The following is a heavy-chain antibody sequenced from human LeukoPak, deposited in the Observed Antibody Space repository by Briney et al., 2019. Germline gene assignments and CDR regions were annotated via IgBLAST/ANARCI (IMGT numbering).Heavy chain of an antibody. V-gene: IGHV3-66*01. CDR3: ARDRPGIAVAASNGMDV. D-gene: IGHD6-19*01. CDR2: IYSGGST. Sequence: GGSLRLSCAASGFTVSSNYMSWVRQAPGKGLEWVSVIYSGGSTYYADSVKGRFTISRDNSKNTLYLQMNSLRAEDTAVYYCARDRPGIAVAASNGMDVWGQGTTVTVSS. J-gene: IGHJ6*02. CDR1: GFTVSSNY.